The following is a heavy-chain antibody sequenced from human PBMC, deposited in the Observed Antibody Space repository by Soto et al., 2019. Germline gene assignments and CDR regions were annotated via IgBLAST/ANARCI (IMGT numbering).Heavy chain of an antibody. CDR1: GGTFSSYA. Sequence: SVKVSCKAPGGTFSSYAISWVRQAPGQGLEWMGGIIPIFGTANYAQKFQGRVTITADESTSTAYMELSSLRSEDTAVYYCARREYYYYGMDVWGQGTTVTVSS. CDR3: ARREYYYYGMDV. J-gene: IGHJ6*02. V-gene: IGHV1-69*13. CDR2: IIPIFGTA.